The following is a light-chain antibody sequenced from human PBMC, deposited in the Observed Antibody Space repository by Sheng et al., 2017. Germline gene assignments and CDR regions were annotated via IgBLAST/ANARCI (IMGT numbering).Light chain of an antibody. Sequence: QSALTQPASVSGSPGQSITISCTGTSSDVGSYNLVSWYQQYPGKAPKLMIYDVSKRPSGVSNRFSGSKSGNTASLTISGLQAEDEADYYCCSYAGSSTVFGGGTQLTVL. V-gene: IGLV2-23*02. CDR3: CSYAGSSTV. J-gene: IGLJ7*01. CDR2: DVS. CDR1: SSDVGSYNL.